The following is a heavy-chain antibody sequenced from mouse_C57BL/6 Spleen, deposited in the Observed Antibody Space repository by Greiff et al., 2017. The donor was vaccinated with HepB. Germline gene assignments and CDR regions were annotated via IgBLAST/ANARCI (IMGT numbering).Heavy chain of an antibody. Sequence: QVHVKQPGAELVKPGASVKMSCKASGYTFTSYWITWVKQRPGQGLEWIGDIYPGSGSTNYNEKFKSKATLTVDTSSSTAYMQLSSLTSEDSAVYYCARRAYYGSSYIFAYWGQGTLVTVSA. J-gene: IGHJ3*01. V-gene: IGHV1-55*01. D-gene: IGHD1-1*01. CDR3: ARRAYYGSSYIFAY. CDR1: GYTFTSYW. CDR2: IYPGSGST.